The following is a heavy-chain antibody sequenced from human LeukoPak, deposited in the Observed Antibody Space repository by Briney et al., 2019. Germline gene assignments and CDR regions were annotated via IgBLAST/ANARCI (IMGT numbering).Heavy chain of an antibody. CDR2: FDPEDGET. CDR1: GYTLTELS. J-gene: IGHJ5*02. Sequence: ASVKVSCKVSGYTLTELSMHWVRQAPGKGLEWMGGFDPEDGETIYAQKFQGRVTTTEDTSTDTAYMELSSLRSEDTAVYYCATVRFLEWLFSWGQGTLVTVSS. CDR3: ATVRFLEWLFS. D-gene: IGHD3-3*01. V-gene: IGHV1-24*01.